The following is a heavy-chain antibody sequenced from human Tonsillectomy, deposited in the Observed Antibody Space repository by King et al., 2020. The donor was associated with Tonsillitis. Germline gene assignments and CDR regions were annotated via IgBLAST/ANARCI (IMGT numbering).Heavy chain of an antibody. D-gene: IGHD4-17*01. V-gene: IGHV4-30-2*01. CDR2: IHQTGST. CDR1: GGSISSGGYS. CDR3: ARVVYDYGDYRLGYFDY. J-gene: IGHJ4*02. Sequence: QLQESGSGLVKPSQTLSLTCAVSGGSISSGGYSWSWIRQPPGKGLEWIGFIHQTGSTYYNPSLKSRVTISVDRSKNQFSLKLSSVTAADTAVYYCARVVYDYGDYRLGYFDYWGQGTLVTVSS.